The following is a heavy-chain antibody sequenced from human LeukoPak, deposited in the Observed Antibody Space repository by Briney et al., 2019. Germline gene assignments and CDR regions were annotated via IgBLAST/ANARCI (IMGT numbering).Heavy chain of an antibody. V-gene: IGHV3-21*01. CDR2: ISGSSSYI. Sequence: GGSLRLSCAASGFTFSSYSMNWVRQAPGKGLEWVSSISGSSSYINYADSVKGRFTISRDNAQNSLLLQLNSLRAEDTAVYYCARDPYSSGWYEDAFDIWGQGTMVTVSS. CDR1: GFTFSSYS. CDR3: ARDPYSSGWYEDAFDI. J-gene: IGHJ3*02. D-gene: IGHD6-19*01.